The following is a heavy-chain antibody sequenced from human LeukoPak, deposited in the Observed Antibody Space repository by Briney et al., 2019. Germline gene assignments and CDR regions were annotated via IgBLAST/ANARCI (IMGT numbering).Heavy chain of an antibody. CDR2: INPSGGST. CDR1: GYTFTTYY. V-gene: IGHV1-46*01. CDR3: ARDPAGTTHPEYYYGMDV. D-gene: IGHD1-14*01. Sequence: ASVKVSCKASGYTFTTYYMHWVRQAPGQGLEWMGIINPSGGSTSYPQKFQGRVTMTRDTSTSTVYMELSSLRSEDPVVYYCARDPAGTTHPEYYYGMDVWGQGTTVNVSS. J-gene: IGHJ6*02.